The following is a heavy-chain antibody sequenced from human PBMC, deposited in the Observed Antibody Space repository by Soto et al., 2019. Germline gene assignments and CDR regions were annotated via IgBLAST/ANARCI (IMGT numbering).Heavy chain of an antibody. V-gene: IGHV3-15*07. CDR2: MKSKTDGGTT. CDR3: TTDPARLWSSWYYYFDY. Sequence: EVQLVESGGGLVKPGGSLRLSCAASGFTFSNAWMNWVRQAPGKGLEWVGRMKSKTDGGTTDYAAPVKGRFTISRDDSKNTLYLQMNSLKTEDTAVYYCTTDPARLWSSWYYYFDYWGQGTLVTVSS. CDR1: GFTFSNAW. D-gene: IGHD6-13*01. J-gene: IGHJ4*02.